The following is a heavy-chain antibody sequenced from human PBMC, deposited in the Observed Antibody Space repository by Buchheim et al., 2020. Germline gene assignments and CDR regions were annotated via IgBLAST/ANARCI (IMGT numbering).Heavy chain of an antibody. Sequence: QVQLQESGPGLVKPSQTLSLTCTVSGGSISSGDYYWSWIRQPPGKGLEWIGYIYYSGSTYYNPSLKSRVTISVDTSKNQFFLKLSSVTAADTAVYYCARSPRDSSGYYYRLSVYFQHWGQGTL. CDR3: ARSPRDSSGYYYRLSVYFQH. J-gene: IGHJ1*01. V-gene: IGHV4-30-4*01. D-gene: IGHD3-22*01. CDR2: IYYSGST. CDR1: GGSISSGDYY.